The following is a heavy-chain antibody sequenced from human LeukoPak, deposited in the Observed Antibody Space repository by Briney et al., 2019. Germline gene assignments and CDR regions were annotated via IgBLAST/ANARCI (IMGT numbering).Heavy chain of an antibody. CDR3: VASMTTWGTFDI. V-gene: IGHV3-48*02. J-gene: IGHJ3*02. D-gene: IGHD6-19*01. CDR1: EFTFSSYS. Sequence: GGSLRLSCVASEFTFSSYSMNWVRQAPGKGLKWVSYISSTTTTTYYADSVKGRFSISRDNTENSLYLQMNSLRDEDTAVYYCVASMTTWGTFDIWGQGTMVTASS. CDR2: ISSTTTTT.